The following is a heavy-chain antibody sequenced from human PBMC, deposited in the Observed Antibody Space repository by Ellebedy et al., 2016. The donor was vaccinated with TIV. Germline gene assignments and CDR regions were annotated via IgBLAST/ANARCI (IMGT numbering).Heavy chain of an antibody. V-gene: IGHV3-49*03. D-gene: IGHD5-24*01. J-gene: IGHJ4*02. CDR1: GFTLGDYA. CDR2: IRSITFGGTP. Sequence: GGSLRLSXAVSGFTLGDYAMSWFRQAPGRGLEWVGLIRSITFGGTPEYAASVKGRFTISRDESKSIAYLQMGSLKTEDTAVYYCSRLQEWEDGYNKWGQGTLVTVSS. CDR3: SRLQEWEDGYNK.